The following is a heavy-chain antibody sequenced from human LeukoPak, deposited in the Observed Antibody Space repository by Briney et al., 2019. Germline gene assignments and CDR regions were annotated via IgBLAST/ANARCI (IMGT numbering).Heavy chain of an antibody. Sequence: GGSLRLSCAASGFTFSSYAMSWVRQAPGKGLELASAISGSGGSTYYADSVKGRFTISRDNSKNTLYLQMNSLRAEDTAVYYCAKDNGSGWYGGGFDPWGQGTLVTVSS. CDR3: AKDNGSGWYGGGFDP. J-gene: IGHJ5*02. D-gene: IGHD6-19*01. CDR1: GFTFSSYA. CDR2: ISGSGGST. V-gene: IGHV3-23*01.